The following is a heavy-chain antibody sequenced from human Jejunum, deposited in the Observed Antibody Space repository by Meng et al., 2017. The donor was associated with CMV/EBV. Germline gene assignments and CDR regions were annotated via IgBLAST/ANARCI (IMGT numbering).Heavy chain of an antibody. CDR2: IFHSGAT. J-gene: IGHJ4*02. V-gene: IGHV4-4*01. Sequence: TRSLARGVVGDSLIGTNCWNWVRRPPGGGLEWLGEIFHSGATNYNPSLKSRVTISIDNSKTQFSLKLTSMTAADTAVYFCGDPPAGYWGQGILVTVSS. CDR1: GDSLIGTNC. CDR3: GDPPAGY.